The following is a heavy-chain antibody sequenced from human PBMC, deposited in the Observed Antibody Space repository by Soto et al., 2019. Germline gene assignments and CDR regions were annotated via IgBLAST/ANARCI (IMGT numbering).Heavy chain of an antibody. V-gene: IGHV3-33*01. J-gene: IGHJ4*02. CDR3: ARDFDYQADY. CDR1: VYTFSNHG. D-gene: IGHD3-9*01. Sequence: SCAASVYTFSNHGIHWVRQSPGKGLQWVAFIGHEGTNIQYEDSVKGRFTISKDDAKNTVFLQMNSLSAEDTAVYYCARDFDYQADYWGQGTLVTVS. CDR2: IGHEGTNI.